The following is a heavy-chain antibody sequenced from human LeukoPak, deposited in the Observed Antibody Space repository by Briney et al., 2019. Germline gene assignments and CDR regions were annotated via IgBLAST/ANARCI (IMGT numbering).Heavy chain of an antibody. CDR3: ASSQRYSNWFDP. V-gene: IGHV3-21*01. CDR2: ISSSSSYI. Sequence: GGSLILSCAASGFTFSSYSMNWVRQAPGKGLEWVSSISSSSSYIYYADSVKGRFTISRDNAKNSLYLQMNSLRAEDTAVYYCASSQRYSNWFDPWGQGTLVTVSS. CDR1: GFTFSSYS. J-gene: IGHJ5*02. D-gene: IGHD6-25*01.